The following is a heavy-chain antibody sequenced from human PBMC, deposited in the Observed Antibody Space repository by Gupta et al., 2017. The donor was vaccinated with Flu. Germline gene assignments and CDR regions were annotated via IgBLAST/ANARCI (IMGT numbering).Heavy chain of an antibody. CDR1: GFSFDDSA. CDR3: AKEITSLTGGDYGMDV. J-gene: IGHJ6*02. V-gene: IGHV3-9*01. D-gene: IGHD1-14*01. Sequence: EVQLVESGGGLVQPGRSLRLTCAAPGFSFDDSALHWARQAPGEGLEWVSGISGDSGNIGYADSVKGRFTISRDNAKNSLYLQMNSLRAEDTALYYCAKEITSLTGGDYGMDVWGQGTTGTVSS. CDR2: ISGDSGNI.